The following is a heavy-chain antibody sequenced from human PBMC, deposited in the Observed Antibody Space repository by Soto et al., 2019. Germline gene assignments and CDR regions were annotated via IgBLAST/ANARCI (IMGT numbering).Heavy chain of an antibody. J-gene: IGHJ5*02. CDR1: GYTFTSYY. CDR2: INPSGGST. CDR3: ASSLWSNNWLDP. D-gene: IGHD3-10*01. V-gene: IGHV1-46*01. Sequence: ASVKVSCKASGYTFTSYYMHWVRQAPGQGLEWMGIINPSGGSTSYAQKFQGRVTMTRDTSTSTVYMELSSLRSEDTAVYYCASSLWSNNWLDPWGQRTLVTVYS.